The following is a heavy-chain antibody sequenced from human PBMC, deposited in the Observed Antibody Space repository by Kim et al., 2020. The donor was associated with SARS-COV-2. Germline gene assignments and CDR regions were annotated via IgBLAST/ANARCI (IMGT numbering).Heavy chain of an antibody. D-gene: IGHD6-19*01. CDR1: GFTFSSYA. CDR2: ISGSGGST. CDR3: AKDLGSGGGSYYFDY. J-gene: IGHJ4*02. V-gene: IGHV3-23*01. Sequence: GGSLRLSCAASGFTFSSYAMSWVRQAPGKGLEWVSAISGSGGSTYYADSVKGRFTISRDNSKNTLYLQMNSLRAEDTAVYYCAKDLGSGGGSYYFDYWGQGTLVTVSS.